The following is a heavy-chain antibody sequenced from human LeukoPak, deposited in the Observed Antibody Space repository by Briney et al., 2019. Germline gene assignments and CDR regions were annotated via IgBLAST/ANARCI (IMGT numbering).Heavy chain of an antibody. D-gene: IGHD2-8*01. V-gene: IGHV1-2*02. CDR3: ARDLGDSNNYYYHGMDV. CDR1: GYTFPEYY. Sequence: ASVKLSCKASGYTFPEYYLHWVRQAPGQGLEWMGLINPKSGGTNYAQKFQGRVTMTRDTSISTAYMELSRLTSDDTAVYSCARDLGDSNNYYYHGMDVWGQGTTVTVSS. CDR2: INPKSGGT. J-gene: IGHJ6*02.